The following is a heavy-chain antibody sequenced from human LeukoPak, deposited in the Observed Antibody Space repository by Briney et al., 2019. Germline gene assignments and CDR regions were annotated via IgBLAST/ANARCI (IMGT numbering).Heavy chain of an antibody. CDR1: VFSFTNYW. CDR3: ARLTYYDILTGYYKPHNYYGMDV. Sequence: GESLKISCNASVFSFTNYWIAWVRQTPGQGLEWMGSIYPGDSDTRYNPSFQGQVTISADKSISTAYLQWSSLKASDTAMYYCARLTYYDILTGYYKPHNYYGMDVWGQGTTVTVSS. J-gene: IGHJ6*02. D-gene: IGHD3-9*01. CDR2: IYPGDSDT. V-gene: IGHV5-51*01.